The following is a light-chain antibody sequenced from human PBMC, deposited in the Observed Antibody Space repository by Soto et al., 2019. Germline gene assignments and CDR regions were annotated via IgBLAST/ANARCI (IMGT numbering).Light chain of an antibody. CDR2: DAS. CDR3: QQYDKAPLT. Sequence: DIQMTPSPSSLSASVGDRVTITCQASQDISNYLNWYQQKSGKAPKLLIYDASDLETGVPSRFSGSGSGTDFTFTISSLQPEDIATYYCQQYDKAPLTFGAGTKVDI. V-gene: IGKV1-33*01. CDR1: QDISNY. J-gene: IGKJ4*01.